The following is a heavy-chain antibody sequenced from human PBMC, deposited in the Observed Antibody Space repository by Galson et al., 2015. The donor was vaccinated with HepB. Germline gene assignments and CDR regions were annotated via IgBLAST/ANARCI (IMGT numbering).Heavy chain of an antibody. CDR1: GFTISDYY. V-gene: IGHV3-11*01. J-gene: IGHJ4*02. CDR2: IGNRGGTM. Sequence: SLRLSCAASGFTISDYYVSWIRQAPGKGLEWVSFIGNRGGTMYYADSMKGRFTISRDNAKNSLYLQMNTLRAEDTAVYYCARVGVGLDFDYWGRGTLVTVSS. CDR3: ARVGVGLDFDY.